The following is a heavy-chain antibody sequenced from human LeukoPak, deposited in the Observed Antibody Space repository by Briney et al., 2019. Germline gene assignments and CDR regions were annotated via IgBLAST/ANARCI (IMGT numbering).Heavy chain of an antibody. CDR2: IYYSGST. Sequence: KPSETLSLTCTVSGGSISSYYWSWIRQPPGKGLEWIGYIYYSGSTNYNPSLKSRVTISVDTSKNQFSLKLSSVTAADTAVYYCARGGARWYFDLWGRGTLVTVSS. J-gene: IGHJ2*01. CDR1: GGSISSYY. V-gene: IGHV4-59*01. D-gene: IGHD4/OR15-4a*01. CDR3: ARGGARWYFDL.